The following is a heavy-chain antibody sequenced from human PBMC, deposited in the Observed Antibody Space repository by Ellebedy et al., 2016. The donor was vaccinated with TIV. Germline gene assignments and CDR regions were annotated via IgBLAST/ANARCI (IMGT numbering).Heavy chain of an antibody. CDR3: AREGSGWNSLDY. D-gene: IGHD6-19*01. CDR1: GFTFSNTW. Sequence: GGSLRLXCAASGFTFSNTWMTSVRQAPGNALARVANIKQDGSENYSVDSLKGRFTISRDNAKNSLYLQMDSLRAEDTAVYYCAREGSGWNSLDYWGQGTLVTVSS. J-gene: IGHJ4*02. CDR2: IKQDGSEN. V-gene: IGHV3-7*01.